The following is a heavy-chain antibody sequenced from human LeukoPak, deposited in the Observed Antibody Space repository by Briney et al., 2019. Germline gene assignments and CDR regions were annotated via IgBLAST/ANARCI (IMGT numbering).Heavy chain of an antibody. V-gene: IGHV3-30*02. CDR1: GFTFTRYG. CDR3: AKGMGSGWTFDY. J-gene: IGHJ4*02. D-gene: IGHD6-19*01. Sequence: GGSLRLSCAAPGFTFTRYGMPWVRQAPGKGLEWVASVKSDETTRYYADSVKGRFTISRDNPKNTVYLQMNSLRAEDTAVYYCAKGMGSGWTFDYWGQGTLVTVSS. CDR2: VKSDETTR.